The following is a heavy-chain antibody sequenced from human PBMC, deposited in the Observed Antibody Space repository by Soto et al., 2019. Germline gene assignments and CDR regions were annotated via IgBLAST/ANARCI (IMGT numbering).Heavy chain of an antibody. D-gene: IGHD2-2*01. CDR1: GFTVSSHY. J-gene: IGHJ5*02. CDR2: IYSGGST. CDR3: ARDYCSSTSCYAGWFDP. V-gene: IGHV3-66*01. Sequence: TGGSLRLSYAASGFTVSSHYIRWVRKAPGKGLEWVSVIYSGGSTYYADSVKGRFTISRDNSKNTLYLQMNSLRAEDTAVYYCARDYCSSTSCYAGWFDPWGQGTLVTVSS.